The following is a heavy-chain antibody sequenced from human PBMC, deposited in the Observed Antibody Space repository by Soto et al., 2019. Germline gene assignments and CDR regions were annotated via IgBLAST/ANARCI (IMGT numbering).Heavy chain of an antibody. D-gene: IGHD3-22*01. CDR3: ARSDSSGYYYSIYYYGMDV. V-gene: IGHV1-69*13. CDR2: IIPIFGTA. J-gene: IGHJ6*02. CDR1: GGTFSSYA. Sequence: SVKVSCKASGGTFSSYAISWVRQAPGQGLEWMGGIIPIFGTANYAQKFQGRVTITADESTSTAYMELSSLRSEDTAVYYCARSDSSGYYYSIYYYGMDVWGQGTTVTVSS.